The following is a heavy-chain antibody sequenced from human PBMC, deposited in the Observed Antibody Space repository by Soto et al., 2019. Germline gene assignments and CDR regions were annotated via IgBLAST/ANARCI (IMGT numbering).Heavy chain of an antibody. CDR2: IRVNHGHT. CDR1: GYTFTNYG. CDR3: PRDLGYSDFDVHY. J-gene: IGHJ4*01. V-gene: IGHV1-18*01. Sequence: QVPLVPSGAEVKKPGASVKVSCKTSGYTFTNYGFSWVRQAPGQGLEWVGWIRVNHGHTHYAQKLQGRVTMTTATSTSTAFMELRSLRSDDTAVYYCPRDLGYSDFDVHYWGHGTLIAVAS. D-gene: IGHD4-17*01.